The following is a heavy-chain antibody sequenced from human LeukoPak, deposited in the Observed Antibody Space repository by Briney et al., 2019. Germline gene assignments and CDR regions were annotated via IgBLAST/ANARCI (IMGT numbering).Heavy chain of an antibody. CDR1: GFTFSSYE. CDR3: AREKGYYGSGSYADY. D-gene: IGHD3-10*01. J-gene: IGHJ4*02. CDR2: ISSSGSTI. V-gene: IGHV3-48*03. Sequence: QPGGSLRLSCAASGFTFSSYEMNWVRQAPGKGLEWVSYISSSGSTIYYVDSVKGRFTISRDNAKNSLYLQMNSLRAEDTAVYYCAREKGYYGSGSYADYWGQGTLVTVSP.